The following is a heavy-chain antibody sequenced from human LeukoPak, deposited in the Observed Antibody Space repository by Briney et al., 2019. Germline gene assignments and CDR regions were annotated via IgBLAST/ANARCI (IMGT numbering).Heavy chain of an antibody. CDR1: GFTFSSYS. D-gene: IGHD3-22*01. J-gene: IGHJ5*02. CDR3: ARDPEDYDSSGLP. Sequence: GGSLRLSCAASGFTFSSYSMNWVRQAPGKGLEWVSSISSSSSYIYYADSVKGRFTISRDNAKNSLYLQMNSLRAEDTAVYYCARDPEDYDSSGLPWGQGTLVTVSS. V-gene: IGHV3-21*01. CDR2: ISSSSSYI.